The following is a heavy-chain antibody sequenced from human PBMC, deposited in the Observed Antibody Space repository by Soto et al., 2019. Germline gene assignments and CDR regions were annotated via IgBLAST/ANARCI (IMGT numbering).Heavy chain of an antibody. CDR2: INAGNGNT. CDR1: GYTFTSYA. V-gene: IGHV1-3*01. CDR3: ARFPPLAAAGTVY. Sequence: GASVKVSCKASGYTFTSYAMHWVRQAPGQRLEWMGWINAGNGNTKYSQKFQGRVTITRDTSASTAYMELSSLRSEDTAVYYCARFPPLAAAGTVYWGQGTLVTVSS. D-gene: IGHD6-13*01. J-gene: IGHJ4*02.